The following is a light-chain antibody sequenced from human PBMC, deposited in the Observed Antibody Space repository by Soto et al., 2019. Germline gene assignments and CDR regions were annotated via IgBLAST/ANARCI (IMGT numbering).Light chain of an antibody. CDR2: AAS. J-gene: IGKJ1*01. CDR1: QSISSY. CDR3: QQYNSYSWT. Sequence: IQMTQSPSCLSASVGDRVTVTCRASQSISSYLNWYQQKPGKAPKLLIYAASTLQSGVPSSFSGSGSGTEFTLTISSLQPDDFATYYCQQYNSYSWTFGQGTKVDIK. V-gene: IGKV1-9*01.